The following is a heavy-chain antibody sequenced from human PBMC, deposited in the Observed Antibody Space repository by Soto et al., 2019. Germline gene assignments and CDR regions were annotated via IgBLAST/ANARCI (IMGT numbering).Heavy chain of an antibody. CDR2: ISDIGST. CDR1: GGCITSYY. CDR3: ARSIPDSRGGGMDV. D-gene: IGHD3-10*01. V-gene: IGHV4-59*01. J-gene: IGHJ6*02. Sequence: PSETLSLTCTVSGGCITSYYWTWIRQPPGQGLEWIGYISDIGSTSYNPSLTSRVTMLVDTSKKQFSLKLSSVTEADSAVYFCARSIPDSRGGGMDVWGQGATVTVSS.